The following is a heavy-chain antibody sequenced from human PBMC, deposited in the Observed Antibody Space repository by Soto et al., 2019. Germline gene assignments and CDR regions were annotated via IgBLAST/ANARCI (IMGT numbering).Heavy chain of an antibody. CDR1: GYTFNNYF. CDR3: ARDYSTSPRTYSGMDV. V-gene: IGHV1-46*02. CDR2: ISPSGDRT. D-gene: IGHD5-18*01. J-gene: IGHJ6*02. Sequence: QVQLVQSGAEVKKPGASVKVSCKASGYTFNNYFMHWVRQAPGQGLEWMGIISPSGDRTNYAQKFQGRFTMTRDMSTSTVYMELRSLSSEDTAVYYCARDYSTSPRTYSGMDVWCQGTTVTVSS.